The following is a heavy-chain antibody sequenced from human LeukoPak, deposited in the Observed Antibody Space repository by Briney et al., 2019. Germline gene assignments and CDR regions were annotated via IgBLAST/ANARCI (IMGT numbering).Heavy chain of an antibody. J-gene: IGHJ4*02. CDR1: GDPTSSSSYY. CDR3: ARRIRQQLDPTPLDY. Sequence: SETLSLTCTVSGDPTSSSSYYWGWIRQPPGKGLEWIGSIYYSGSTYYNPSLKSRVTISVDTSKNQFSLKLSSVTAADTAVYYCARRIRQQLDPTPLDYWGQGTLVTVSS. V-gene: IGHV4-39*01. D-gene: IGHD6-13*01. CDR2: IYYSGST.